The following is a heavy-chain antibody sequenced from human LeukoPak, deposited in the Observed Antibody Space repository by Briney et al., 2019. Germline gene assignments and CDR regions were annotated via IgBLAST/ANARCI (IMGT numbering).Heavy chain of an antibody. J-gene: IGHJ4*02. CDR3: ARESETSGWYDY. V-gene: IGHV3-43*02. Sequence: PGGTLRLSRAAPGFIFDNYAIHWVRQAPGEGLEWVSLISGDGGSTFYADSVRGRFTISRDNTRKSLSLQMSSLRSEDTAVYYCARESETSGWYDYWGQGTLVTVSS. D-gene: IGHD6-19*01. CDR2: ISGDGGST. CDR1: GFIFDNYA.